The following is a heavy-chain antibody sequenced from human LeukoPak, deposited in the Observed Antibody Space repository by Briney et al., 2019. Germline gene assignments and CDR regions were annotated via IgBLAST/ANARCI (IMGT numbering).Heavy chain of an antibody. D-gene: IGHD2-2*01. Sequence: SETLSLTCAVYGVSFSGYYWGWIRQPPGKGLEWIGSIYYSGSTYYNPSLKSRVTISVDTSKNQFSLKLSSVTAADTAVYYCARHVPPYCSSTSCYRAVGPHYYYYYMDVWGKGTTVTVSS. J-gene: IGHJ6*03. CDR2: IYYSGST. CDR1: GVSFSGYY. CDR3: ARHVPPYCSSTSCYRAVGPHYYYYYMDV. V-gene: IGHV4-39*01.